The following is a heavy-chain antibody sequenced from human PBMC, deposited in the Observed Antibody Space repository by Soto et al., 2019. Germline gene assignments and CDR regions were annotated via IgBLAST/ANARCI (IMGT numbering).Heavy chain of an antibody. CDR2: TYYRSKWYN. CDR3: ARDHGSGMLRWEFFRFEP. CDR1: GDSVSSNSAA. Sequence: SQTLSPTCAISGDSVSSNSAAWNWIRPSPSRGLEWLGRTYYRSKWYNDYAVSVKSRITIKPDTSKNQVSLQLNSVTPEDTAVYYCARDHGSGMLRWEFFRFEPWCQGTLVTVSS. J-gene: IGHJ5*02. V-gene: IGHV6-1*01. D-gene: IGHD4-17*01.